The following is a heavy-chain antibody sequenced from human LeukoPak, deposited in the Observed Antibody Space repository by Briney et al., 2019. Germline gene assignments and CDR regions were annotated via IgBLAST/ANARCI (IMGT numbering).Heavy chain of an antibody. CDR3: TKATKWLAFDD. V-gene: IGHV4-59*11. D-gene: IGHD6-19*01. Sequence: PSETLSLTCTVSGGSTSNHFWSWIRQPPGKGLEWIGNIYTGGTTNYNPSLKSGVTISIDTSKNQLSLHLASVTAADTAVYYCTKATKWLAFDDWGRGTLVTVSS. J-gene: IGHJ4*02. CDR1: GGSTSNHF. CDR2: IYTGGTT.